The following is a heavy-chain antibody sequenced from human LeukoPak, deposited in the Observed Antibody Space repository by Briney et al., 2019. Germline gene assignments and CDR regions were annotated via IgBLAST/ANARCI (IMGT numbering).Heavy chain of an antibody. CDR1: GGSISSGDYY. J-gene: IGHJ6*03. CDR2: INYSGST. V-gene: IGHV4-30-4*08. CDR3: ARCYRLLYEGGWYYYMDV. Sequence: TLSLTCTVSGGSISSGDYYWTWIRQPTGKGLEWIGNINYSGSTYYKSSLKSRISISGDTSKNQFSLNLSSVTAADTAVYYCARCYRLLYEGGWYYYMDVWGKGTTVTVSS. D-gene: IGHD2-2*01.